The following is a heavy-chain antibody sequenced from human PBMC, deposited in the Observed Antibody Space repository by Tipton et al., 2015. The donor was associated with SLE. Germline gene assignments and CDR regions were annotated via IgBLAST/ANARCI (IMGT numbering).Heavy chain of an antibody. CDR2: INPRSGST. V-gene: IGHV1-46*01. J-gene: IGHJ4*02. Sequence: QVQLVQSGAEMKKPGASVRVSCKASGYTFTNYYIHWVRQAPGQGLEWVGIINPRSGSTIYAHRFQDRVAVTRDTSTRTVYMDLKCLNSGDTGVYCCAREDASQESSGWYGDFDSWGQATLVTVSS. CDR1: GYTFTNYY. D-gene: IGHD6-19*01. CDR3: AREDASQESSGWYGDFDS.